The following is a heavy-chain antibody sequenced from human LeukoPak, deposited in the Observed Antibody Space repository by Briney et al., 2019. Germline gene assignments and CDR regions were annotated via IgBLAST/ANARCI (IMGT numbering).Heavy chain of an antibody. Sequence: GGSLRLSCAASGFTFTSYGMTWVRQAPGKGLEWVSSISGSGGSTFYADSVKGRFTISRDNAKNSLYLQMNSLRAEDTAVYYCARAAQPGFDPWGQGTLVTVSS. CDR3: ARAAQPGFDP. J-gene: IGHJ5*02. V-gene: IGHV3-23*01. CDR2: ISGSGGST. D-gene: IGHD1-14*01. CDR1: GFTFTSYG.